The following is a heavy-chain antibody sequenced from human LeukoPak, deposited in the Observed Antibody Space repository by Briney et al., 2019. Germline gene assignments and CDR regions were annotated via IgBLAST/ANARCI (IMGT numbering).Heavy chain of an antibody. V-gene: IGHV6-1*01. CDR3: ARGGSPIGGSIAAAGTEYYYYYYGMDV. J-gene: IGHJ6*02. CDR1: GDSVSSNSDA. Sequence: SQILSLTCAVSGDSVSSNSDAWGWIRQSPSRGLEWLGRTYYRCKGYNDYALSVKRRITINPDTSKNQFSLQLNSVTPEDTAVYYCARGGSPIGGSIAAAGTEYYYYYYGMDVWGQGTTVTVSS. D-gene: IGHD6-13*01. CDR2: TYYRCKGYN.